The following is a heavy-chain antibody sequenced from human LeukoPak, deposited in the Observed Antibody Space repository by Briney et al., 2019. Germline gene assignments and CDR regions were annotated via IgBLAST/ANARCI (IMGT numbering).Heavy chain of an antibody. Sequence: GRSLRLSCAGSGFIFNNYAMHWVRQPPGMGLEWVSGFSWNSGSIDYADSVKGRFTISRDNAKNSLYLQMNSLRVEDTAFYYCAKDSRRHYTSGPNPDSLHWGQGALVTVSS. J-gene: IGHJ4*02. V-gene: IGHV3-9*01. D-gene: IGHD6-19*01. CDR2: FSWNSGSI. CDR1: GFIFNNYA. CDR3: AKDSRRHYTSGPNPDSLH.